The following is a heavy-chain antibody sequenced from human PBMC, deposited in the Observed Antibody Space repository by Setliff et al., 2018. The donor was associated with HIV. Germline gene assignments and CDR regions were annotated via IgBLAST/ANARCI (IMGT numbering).Heavy chain of an antibody. V-gene: IGHV1-24*01. D-gene: IGHD3-22*01. CDR3: ARDYYDSSGYIFFPGLPDY. J-gene: IGHJ4*02. CDR2: FDPEDGET. Sequence: ASVKVSCKVSGYTLTELSMHWVRQAPGKGLEWMGGFDPEDGETIYAQKFQGRVTMTEDTSTDTAYMELSSLRSEDTAVYYCARDYYDSSGYIFFPGLPDYWGQGTQVTVSS. CDR1: GYTLTELS.